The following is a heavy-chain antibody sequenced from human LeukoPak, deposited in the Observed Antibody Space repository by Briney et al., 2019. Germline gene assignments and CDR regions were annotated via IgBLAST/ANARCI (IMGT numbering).Heavy chain of an antibody. CDR1: GFTFSTYS. CDR3: ARSGYDFWSGYPYYFDY. CDR2: ISSSSSYI. D-gene: IGHD3-3*01. J-gene: IGHJ4*02. V-gene: IGHV3-21*01. Sequence: GGSLRLSCAASGFTFSTYSMNWVRQAPGKGLEWVSSISSSSSYIYYADSVKGRFTISRDNAKNSLYLQMNSLRAEDTAVYYCARSGYDFWSGYPYYFDYWGQGTLVTVSS.